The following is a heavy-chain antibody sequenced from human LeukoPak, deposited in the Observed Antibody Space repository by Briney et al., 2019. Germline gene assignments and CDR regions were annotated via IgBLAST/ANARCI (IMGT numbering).Heavy chain of an antibody. D-gene: IGHD3-9*01. Sequence: GGSLRLSCAASGFTFSSYEMNWVRQAPGEGLEWVSTISGSGGTTYYADSVKGRFTISRDDSKNTLYLQMKSLRAEDTAVYYCAKDRFYDILTGYADYWGQGTLVTVSS. V-gene: IGHV3-23*01. J-gene: IGHJ4*02. CDR1: GFTFSSYE. CDR2: ISGSGGTT. CDR3: AKDRFYDILTGYADY.